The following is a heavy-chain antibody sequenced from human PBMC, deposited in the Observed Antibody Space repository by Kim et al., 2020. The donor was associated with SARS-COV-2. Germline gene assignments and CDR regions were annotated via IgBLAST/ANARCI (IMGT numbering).Heavy chain of an antibody. J-gene: IGHJ4*02. V-gene: IGHV3-23*01. D-gene: IGHD2-21*02. Sequence: GGSLRLSCAASGFTFSSYAMTWVRQAPGKGLEWVSAISAVGGSTYYADSVKGRFTISRDNSRNTLYLQMNSLRAEDTAVYYCAKDQVVTAIQGRYGYWGQGTLVTVSS. CDR2: ISAVGGST. CDR3: AKDQVVTAIQGRYGY. CDR1: GFTFSSYA.